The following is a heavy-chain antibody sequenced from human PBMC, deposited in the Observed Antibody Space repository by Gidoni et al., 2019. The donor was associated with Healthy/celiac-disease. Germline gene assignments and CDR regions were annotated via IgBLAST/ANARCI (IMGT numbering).Heavy chain of an antibody. J-gene: IGHJ4*02. V-gene: IGHV1-69*01. CDR3: ARPNYYDSSGYPLLYFDY. Sequence: QVQLVQSGAEVKKPGSSVKVSCKASGGTFSSYDSSWMRQAPGQGLEWMGGIIPIFVTANDAQKFQGRVTITADESTSTAYMELSSLRSEDTAVYYCARPNYYDSSGYPLLYFDYWGQGTLVTVSS. D-gene: IGHD3-22*01. CDR1: GGTFSSYD. CDR2: IIPIFVTA.